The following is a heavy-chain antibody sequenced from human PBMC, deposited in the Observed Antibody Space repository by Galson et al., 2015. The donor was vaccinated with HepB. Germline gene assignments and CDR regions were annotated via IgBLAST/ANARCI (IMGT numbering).Heavy chain of an antibody. CDR1: GGSFGTYY. J-gene: IGHJ5*01. Sequence: ETLSLTCAVYGGSFGTYYWAWIRQPPGRGMEWIGEVRHNGNTYYKASLKSRVTVSLDTSKSQFSLRLKSMTAADAAIYYCARGVVQWTTWRYWFDSWSQGAPVIVSS. CDR3: ARGVVQWTTWRYWFDS. V-gene: IGHV4-34*01. D-gene: IGHD1-26*01. CDR2: VRHNGNT.